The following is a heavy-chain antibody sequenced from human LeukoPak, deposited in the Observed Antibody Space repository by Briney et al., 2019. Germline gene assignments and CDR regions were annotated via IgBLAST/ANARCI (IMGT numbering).Heavy chain of an antibody. V-gene: IGHV4-39*01. Sequence: PSETLSLTCTVSGGSISSSSYYWGWIRQPPGKGLEWIGSIYYSGSTYYNPSLKSRVTISVDTSKNQFSLKLSSVTAADTAVYYCARQLLGWLSQDYWGQGTLVTVSS. CDR3: ARQLLGWLSQDY. D-gene: IGHD3-3*01. J-gene: IGHJ4*02. CDR2: IYYSGST. CDR1: GGSISSSSYY.